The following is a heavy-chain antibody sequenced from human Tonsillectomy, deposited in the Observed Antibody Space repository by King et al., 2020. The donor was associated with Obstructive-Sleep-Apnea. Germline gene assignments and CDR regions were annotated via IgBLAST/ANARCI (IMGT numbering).Heavy chain of an antibody. D-gene: IGHD4-17*01. Sequence: VQLVESGGGVVPPGRSLRLSCAASGFSFSSHAMHWVRQAPGKGLEWVAVISNDGTNKYYADSVKGRFTFSRDNSENTLYLQMNSLRPEDTALYYCARLTTAVTTKPFDIWGQGTLVTVSS. J-gene: IGHJ3*02. V-gene: IGHV3-30-3*01. CDR1: GFSFSSHA. CDR2: ISNDGTNK. CDR3: ARLTTAVTTKPFDI.